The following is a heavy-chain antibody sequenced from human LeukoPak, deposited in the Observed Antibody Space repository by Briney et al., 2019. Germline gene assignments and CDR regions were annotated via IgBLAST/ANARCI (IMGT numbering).Heavy chain of an antibody. V-gene: IGHV3-30-3*01. Sequence: PGGSLRLSCAASGFTFSSYAMHWVRQAPGKGLEWVAVISYDGSNKYYADSVKGRFIISRDNSKNTLYLQMNSLRAEDTAVYYCARAREFDYWGQGTLVTVSS. CDR2: ISYDGSNK. CDR3: ARAREFDY. J-gene: IGHJ4*02. CDR1: GFTFSSYA.